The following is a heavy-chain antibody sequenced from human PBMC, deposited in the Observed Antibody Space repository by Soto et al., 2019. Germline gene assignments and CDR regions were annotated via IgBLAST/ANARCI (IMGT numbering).Heavy chain of an antibody. Sequence: GGSLRLSCAASGFTFSSYAMSWVRQAPGKGLEWVSAISGSGGSTYYADSVKGRFTISRDNSKNTLYLQMNSLRAEDTAVYYCAKVVVAATVPTPDPHFDDWGQGTLVTVSS. J-gene: IGHJ4*02. D-gene: IGHD2-15*01. CDR3: AKVVVAATVPTPDPHFDD. V-gene: IGHV3-23*01. CDR2: ISGSGGST. CDR1: GFTFSSYA.